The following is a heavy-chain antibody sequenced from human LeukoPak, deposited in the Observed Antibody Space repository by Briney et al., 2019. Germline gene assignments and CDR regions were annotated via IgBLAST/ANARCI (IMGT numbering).Heavy chain of an antibody. CDR3: ATGQAPAAEHDYYYMDV. D-gene: IGHD2-2*01. J-gene: IGHJ6*03. CDR1: GDGVSSNSAV. Sequence: SQTLSLTCAISGDGVSSNSAVWNWIRQSPARGLEWLGRTYYRYKWYNDYAVSVKSRITINPDTSKNQLSLQPNSVTPEDTAVYYCATGQAPAAEHDYYYMDVWGKGTTVIVSS. V-gene: IGHV6-1*01. CDR2: TYYRYKWYN.